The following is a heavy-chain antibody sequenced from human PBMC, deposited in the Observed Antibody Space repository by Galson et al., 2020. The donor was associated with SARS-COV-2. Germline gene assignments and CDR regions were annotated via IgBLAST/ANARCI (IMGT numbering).Heavy chain of an antibody. V-gene: IGHV3-9*01. Sequence: SLKISCAASGFTFDDYAMHWVRQAPGKGLEWVSGISWNSGSIGYADSVKGRFTISRDNAKNSLYLQMNSLRAEDTALYYCAKDMGYGGNGGFDYWGQGTLVTVSS. CDR1: GFTFDDYA. J-gene: IGHJ4*02. CDR3: AKDMGYGGNGGFDY. D-gene: IGHD4-17*01. CDR2: ISWNSGSI.